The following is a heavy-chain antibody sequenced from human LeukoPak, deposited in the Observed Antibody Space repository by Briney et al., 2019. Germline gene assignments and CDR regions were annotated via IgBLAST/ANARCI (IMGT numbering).Heavy chain of an antibody. V-gene: IGHV3-33*01. CDR3: ARDDWELLPFDY. CDR1: GFTFSSYG. D-gene: IGHD1-26*01. CDR2: IWYDGSNK. Sequence: PGGSLRLSCAASGFTFSSYGMLWVRQAPGKGLEWVAVIWYDGSNKYYADSVKGRFTISRDNSKNTLYLQMNSLRAEDTAVYYCARDDWELLPFDYWGQGTLVTVSS. J-gene: IGHJ4*02.